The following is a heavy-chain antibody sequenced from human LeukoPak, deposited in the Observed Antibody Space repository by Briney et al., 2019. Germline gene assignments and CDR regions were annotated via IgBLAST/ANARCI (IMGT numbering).Heavy chain of an antibody. Sequence: SETLSLTCTVSGGSINKYYWSWIRQPPGKGLEWIGYIYYSGSTNYNPSLKSRVTISVDSSKNQFSLKLSSVTAADTAVYYCARSFDNSGYYYYGMDVWGQGTTVTVSS. J-gene: IGHJ6*02. D-gene: IGHD3-22*01. CDR1: GGSINKYY. V-gene: IGHV4-59*01. CDR3: ARSFDNSGYYYYGMDV. CDR2: IYYSGST.